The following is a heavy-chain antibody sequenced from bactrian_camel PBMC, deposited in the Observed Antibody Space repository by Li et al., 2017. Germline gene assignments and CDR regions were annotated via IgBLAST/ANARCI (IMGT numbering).Heavy chain of an antibody. Sequence: HVQLVESGGGSVEAGGSLRLSCGTSGDMSSISCMGWFRQSPGKEREMVATIDRDGYTSVPDSMKGRFTISKDNDKNVLNLQMYSLKLEDTAMYYCAQELPEWRHCSSRVGPYEFKYSGQGTQVTVS. CDR2: IDRDGYT. V-gene: IGHV3S53*01. CDR1: GDMSSISC. D-gene: IGHD1*01. J-gene: IGHJ4*01.